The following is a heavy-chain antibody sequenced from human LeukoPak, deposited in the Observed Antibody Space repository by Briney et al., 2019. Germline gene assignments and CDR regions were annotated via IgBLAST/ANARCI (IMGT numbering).Heavy chain of an antibody. CDR2: ISGSGGST. CDR1: GFTFSSYA. CDR3: ATPHPATYGDYRTLYY. J-gene: IGHJ4*02. D-gene: IGHD4-17*01. Sequence: GGSLRLSCAASGFTFSSYAMSWVRQAPGKGLEWVSTISGSGGSTYYADSVKGRLTSSRDNSKNTLYLQMSSLRPEDTAVYYCATPHPATYGDYRTLYYWGQGTLVTVSS. V-gene: IGHV3-23*01.